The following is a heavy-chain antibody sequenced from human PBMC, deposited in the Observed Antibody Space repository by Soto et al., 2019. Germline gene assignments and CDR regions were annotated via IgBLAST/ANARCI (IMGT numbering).Heavy chain of an antibody. CDR2: IYSSGST. V-gene: IGHV4-4*08. Sequence: SETLSLTCTVSGGSISGYYWSWIRQPPGKGLEWIGYIYSSGSTNYNPSLKSRVTISVDTSKNQFSLKLSSLIAADTAVYYCARDPAPWGQGTLVTVSS. J-gene: IGHJ4*02. CDR3: ARDPAP. CDR1: GGSISGYY.